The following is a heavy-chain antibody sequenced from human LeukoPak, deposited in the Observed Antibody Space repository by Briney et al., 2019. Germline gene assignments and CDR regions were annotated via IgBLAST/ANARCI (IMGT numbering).Heavy chain of an antibody. D-gene: IGHD3-10*01. CDR2: IYTTGST. CDR3: ARGELLWFGELSGYGMDV. V-gene: IGHV4-4*07. J-gene: IGHJ6*02. Sequence: SGTLSLTCSVSGDSISGYYWTWIRQTAGKGLEWIGRIYTTGSTNYNPSLRSRVTISLDKSKNQFSLNLNSVTAADTAVYYCARGELLWFGELSGYGMDVWGQGTTVTVSS. CDR1: GDSISGYY.